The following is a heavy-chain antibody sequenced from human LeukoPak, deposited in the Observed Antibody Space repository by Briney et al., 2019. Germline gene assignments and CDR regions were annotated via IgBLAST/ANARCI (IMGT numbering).Heavy chain of an antibody. J-gene: IGHJ4*02. D-gene: IGHD4-23*01. Sequence: LETLSLTCTVSGGSINSYYWSWIRQPAGKGLEWIERIYSSGSTNYNPSLKSRVSMSVDTSKNQFSLKLTSVTAADTAVYYCARGGKATVVTMWGQGILVTVSS. V-gene: IGHV4-4*07. CDR3: ARGGKATVVTM. CDR1: GGSINSYY. CDR2: IYSSGST.